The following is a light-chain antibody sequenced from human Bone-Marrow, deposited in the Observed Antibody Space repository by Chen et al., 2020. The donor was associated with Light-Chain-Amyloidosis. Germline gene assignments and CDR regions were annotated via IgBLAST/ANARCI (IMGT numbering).Light chain of an antibody. CDR2: SNN. CDR3: AAWDDTLNGYV. V-gene: IGLV1-44*01. Sequence: SVQAQPPSTSRTPGQRFTISCSGAISNIGSNPVNWYQHLPETCPHLLVRSNNQRPSGVPGRFSGSKSGTSASLAISGLQSEDEADYYCAAWDDTLNGYVFGTGTKVTGL. CDR1: ISNIGSNP. J-gene: IGLJ1*01.